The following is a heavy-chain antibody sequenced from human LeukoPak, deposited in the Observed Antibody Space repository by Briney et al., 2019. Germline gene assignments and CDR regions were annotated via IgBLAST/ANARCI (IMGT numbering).Heavy chain of an antibody. D-gene: IGHD5-24*01. CDR2: ISSSSSYI. Sequence: GGSLRLSCAASGFTFSSYSMNWVRQAPGKGLEWVSSISSSSSYIYYADSVKGRFTISRDNAKNSLYLQMNSLRAEDTAVYYCARDLDEIPPFDYWGQGTLVTVSS. V-gene: IGHV3-21*01. CDR3: ARDLDEIPPFDY. CDR1: GFTFSSYS. J-gene: IGHJ4*02.